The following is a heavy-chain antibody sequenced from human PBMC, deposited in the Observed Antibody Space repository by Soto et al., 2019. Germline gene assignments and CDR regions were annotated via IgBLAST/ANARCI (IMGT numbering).Heavy chain of an antibody. Sequence: GGSLRLSCAASGFTFSSYAMSWVRQAPGKGLEWVSAISGSGGSTYYADSVKGRVTISRDNAKNTLYLQMNSLRAEDTAVYYCAKDGQNPKGVVVVGATPDDYYYYYMDVWGKGTTVTVSS. CDR1: GFTFSSYA. V-gene: IGHV3-23*01. CDR3: AKDGQNPKGVVVVGATPDDYYYYYMDV. D-gene: IGHD2-15*01. J-gene: IGHJ6*03. CDR2: ISGSGGST.